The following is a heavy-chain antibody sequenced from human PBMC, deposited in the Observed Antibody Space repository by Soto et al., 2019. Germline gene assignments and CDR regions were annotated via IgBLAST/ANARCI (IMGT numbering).Heavy chain of an antibody. CDR2: MNADSGNT. D-gene: IGHD1-1*01. J-gene: IGHJ4*02. CDR3: SRNKRESLDFDY. V-gene: IGHV1-8*01. Sequence: QVQLVQSGAEVKKPGASVKVSCKASGYTFTTFDINWMRQAPGQGLEWLGWMNADSGNTGYAQKFQGRVTLTRSTSMRRAYTELNSLTPEDTAVYYCSRNKRESLDFDYWCQGTLVTAAS. CDR1: GYTFTTFD.